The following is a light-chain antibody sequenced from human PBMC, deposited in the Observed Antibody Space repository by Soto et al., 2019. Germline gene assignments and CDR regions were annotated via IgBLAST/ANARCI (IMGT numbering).Light chain of an antibody. CDR1: QSISGY. CDR3: QQSYSTPLT. CDR2: AAS. Sequence: IQMTQSPSSLSASVGDRVTITCRASQSISGYLNWYQQKPGKAPNLLIYAASNLQSGVPSRFSGSGSGTDFTLTISSLQPEDFATYYCQQSYSTPLTFGGGTKVEIK. V-gene: IGKV1-39*01. J-gene: IGKJ4*01.